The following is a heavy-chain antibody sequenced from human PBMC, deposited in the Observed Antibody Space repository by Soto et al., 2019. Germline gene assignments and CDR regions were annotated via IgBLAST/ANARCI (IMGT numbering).Heavy chain of an antibody. CDR3: ARATVTTPRGFDY. V-gene: IGHV1-46*01. CDR1: GYTFISYY. J-gene: IGHJ4*02. CDR2: INPSGGST. Sequence: GASVKVSCKASGYTFISYYMHWVRQAPGQGLEWMGIINPSGGSTSYAQKFQGRVTMTRDTPTSTVYMELSSLRSEDTAVYYCARATVTTPRGFDYWGQGTLVTVSS. D-gene: IGHD4-17*01.